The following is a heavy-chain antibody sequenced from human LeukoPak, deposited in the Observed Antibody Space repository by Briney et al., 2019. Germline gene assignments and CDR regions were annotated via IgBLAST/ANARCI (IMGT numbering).Heavy chain of an antibody. CDR1: GGSFSGYY. Sequence: SETLSLTCTVYGGSFSGYYWSWIRQPPGKGLEWIGEINHSGSTNYNPSLKSRVTISVDTSKNQFSLKLSSVTAADTAVYYCASTGSGGVFDYWGQGTLVTVSS. D-gene: IGHD6-25*01. CDR3: ASTGSGGVFDY. V-gene: IGHV4-34*01. CDR2: INHSGST. J-gene: IGHJ4*02.